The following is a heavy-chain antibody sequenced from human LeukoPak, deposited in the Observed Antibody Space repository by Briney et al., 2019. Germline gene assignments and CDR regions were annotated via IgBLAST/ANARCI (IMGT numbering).Heavy chain of an antibody. Sequence: GGSLRLSCAASGFTFSSYWMSWVRQAPGKGLEWVANIKQDGSEKYYVDSVKGRFTIPRDNAKNSLYLQMNSLRAEDTAVYYCARDLESLKAGVVPAFFDYWGKGTLVTVSS. V-gene: IGHV3-7*01. J-gene: IGHJ4*02. CDR2: IKQDGSEK. D-gene: IGHD2-2*01. CDR3: ARDLESLKAGVVPAFFDY. CDR1: GFTFSSYW.